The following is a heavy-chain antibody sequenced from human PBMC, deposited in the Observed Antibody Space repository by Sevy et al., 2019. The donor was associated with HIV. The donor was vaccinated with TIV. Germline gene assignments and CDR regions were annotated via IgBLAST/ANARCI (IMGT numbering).Heavy chain of an antibody. Sequence: GGFLRLSCAVSGFTFNTYNMNWVRQAPGKGLEWVSYISYTSTTIYYADSVRGRFTISRDNAKNTLYLQMNSLRDEDTAVDYCASSDATARFGYYYYAMDFWGQGTPVTVSS. CDR1: GFTFNTYN. CDR3: ASSDATARFGYYYYAMDF. D-gene: IGHD3-22*01. J-gene: IGHJ6*02. V-gene: IGHV3-48*02. CDR2: ISYTSTTI.